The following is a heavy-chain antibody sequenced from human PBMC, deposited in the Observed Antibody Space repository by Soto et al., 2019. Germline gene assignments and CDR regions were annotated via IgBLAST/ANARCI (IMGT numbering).Heavy chain of an antibody. V-gene: IGHV3-9*01. J-gene: IGHJ4*02. CDR3: TRDIFRTITTVDF. D-gene: IGHD4-4*01. CDR2: ISWNGAFT. Sequence: EVQLVESGGGLVQPGRSMRLSCVGSGCDFDDHAMSWVGLAPGKGLECVSGISWNGAFTGYGNSVRGRFTISRDDAQNSLFLQMNSLRPEDTAFYYCTRDIFRTITTVDFWCQGTLVTVSS. CDR1: GCDFDDHA.